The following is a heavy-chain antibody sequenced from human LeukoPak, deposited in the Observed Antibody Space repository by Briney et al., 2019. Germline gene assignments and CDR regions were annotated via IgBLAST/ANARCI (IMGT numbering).Heavy chain of an antibody. CDR2: INPSSGGT. Sequence: ASVKVSCKASGYTFTGYYIHWVRQAPGQGLECVGWINPSSGGTNYAQKFQGRVTMTRDTSISTAYMELSRLISDDTAVYYCARGGSGSYFSWLDPWGQGTLVTVSS. CDR3: ARGGSGSYFSWLDP. V-gene: IGHV1-2*02. D-gene: IGHD3-10*01. J-gene: IGHJ5*02. CDR1: GYTFTGYY.